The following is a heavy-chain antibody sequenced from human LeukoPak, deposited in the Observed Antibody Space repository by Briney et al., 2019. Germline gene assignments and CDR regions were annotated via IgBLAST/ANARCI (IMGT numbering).Heavy chain of an antibody. Sequence: AASVKVSCKASGYTFTSYDINWVRQATGRGLEWMGWMNPNSGNTGYAQKFQGRVTMTRNTSISTAYMELSSLRSEDTAVYYCARASTLEPRIVGASGAFDIWGQGTMVTVSS. V-gene: IGHV1-8*01. CDR3: ARASTLEPRIVGASGAFDI. CDR1: GYTFTSYD. D-gene: IGHD1-26*01. J-gene: IGHJ3*02. CDR2: MNPNSGNT.